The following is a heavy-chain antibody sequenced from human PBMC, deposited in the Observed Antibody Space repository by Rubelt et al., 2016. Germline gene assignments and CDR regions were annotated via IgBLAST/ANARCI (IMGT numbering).Heavy chain of an antibody. J-gene: IGHJ3*02. CDR2: ISAYNGNT. CDR3: ARDRTWLVPGLDAFDI. D-gene: IGHD6-19*01. Sequence: QVQLVQSGAEVKKPGASVKVSCKASGYTFTSYGISWVRQAPGQGLEWMGWISAYNGNTNYAQKLQGRVTMTTDTSTRTAYMGLRSLRSDDTAVYYCARDRTWLVPGLDAFDIWGQGTMVTVSS. CDR1: GYTFTSYG. V-gene: IGHV1-18*01.